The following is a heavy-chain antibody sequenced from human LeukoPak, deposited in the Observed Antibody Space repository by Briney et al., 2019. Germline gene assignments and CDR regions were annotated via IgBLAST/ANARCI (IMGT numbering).Heavy chain of an antibody. CDR3: ASREDYYDSSGLDY. D-gene: IGHD3-22*01. J-gene: IGHJ4*02. Sequence: SGTLSLTCTVSGGSISSSSYYWGWIRQPPGKGLEWIGSIYYSGSTYYNPSLKSRVTISVDTSKNQFSLKLSSVTAADTAVYYCASREDYYDSSGLDYWGQGTLVTVSS. CDR1: GGSISSSSYY. V-gene: IGHV4-39*01. CDR2: IYYSGST.